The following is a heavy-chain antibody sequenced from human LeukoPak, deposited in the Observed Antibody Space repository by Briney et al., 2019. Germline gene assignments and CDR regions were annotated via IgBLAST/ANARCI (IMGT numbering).Heavy chain of an antibody. Sequence: ASVKVSCKVSGYTLTELSMHWVRQAPGKGLEWMGGFDPEDGETIYAQKFQGRVTMTEDTSTDTAYMELSSLRSEDTAVYYCATDREVGVTFDAFDIWGQGTMVTVSS. CDR2: FDPEDGET. CDR3: ATDREVGVTFDAFDI. J-gene: IGHJ3*02. CDR1: GYTLTELS. D-gene: IGHD1-26*01. V-gene: IGHV1-24*01.